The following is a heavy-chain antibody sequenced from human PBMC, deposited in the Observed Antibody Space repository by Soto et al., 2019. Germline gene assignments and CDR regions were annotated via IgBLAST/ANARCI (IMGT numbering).Heavy chain of an antibody. CDR2: ISGYNGDT. CDR1: GYTFTSYG. V-gene: IGHV1-18*01. CDR3: ARDWVGDLDY. D-gene: IGHD4-17*01. Sequence: QVQLVQSGGEVKQPGASVKVSCKTSGYTFTSYGISWVRQAPGQGLEWMGWISGYNGDTKYVQKFQGRVTLTTDTSKNTAYMAVSSLRSDDTAVYYCARDWVGDLDYWGQGTMVTVSS. J-gene: IGHJ4*02.